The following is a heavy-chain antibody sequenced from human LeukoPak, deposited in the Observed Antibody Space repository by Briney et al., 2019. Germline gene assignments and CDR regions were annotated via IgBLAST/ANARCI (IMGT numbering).Heavy chain of an antibody. D-gene: IGHD2-2*01. CDR2: IKQDGSEK. J-gene: IGHJ6*03. V-gene: IGHV3-7*03. CDR1: GFTFSSYW. Sequence: PGGSLRLSCAASGFTFSSYWMSWVRQAPGKGLEWVANIKQDGSEKYYVDSVKGRFTISRDNAKNSLYLQMNSLRADDTAVYYCARSGGYCSSTSCYGRSGGNYYYMDVWGKGTTVTVSS. CDR3: ARSGGYCSSTSCYGRSGGNYYYMDV.